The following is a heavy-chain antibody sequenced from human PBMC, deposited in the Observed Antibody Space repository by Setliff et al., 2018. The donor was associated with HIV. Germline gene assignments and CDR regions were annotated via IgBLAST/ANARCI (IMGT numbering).Heavy chain of an antibody. D-gene: IGHD3-22*01. CDR2: FYTSGST. V-gene: IGHV4-38-2*02. CDR1: GYSITSGYY. Sequence: SETLSLTCAVSGYSITSGYYWGWTRQPPGKGLEWIGRFYTSGSTNYNPSLKSRVTMSVDTSKNQFSLKLSSVTAADTAVYYCARDRLTYYFDYWGQGILVTVSS. CDR3: ARDRLTYYFDY. J-gene: IGHJ4*02.